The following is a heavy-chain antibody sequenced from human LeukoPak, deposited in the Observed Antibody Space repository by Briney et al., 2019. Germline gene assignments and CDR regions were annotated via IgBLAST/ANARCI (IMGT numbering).Heavy chain of an antibody. CDR1: GFTFDDYG. Sequence: PGGSLRLSCAASGFTFDDYGMSWVRQAPGKGLEWVSGINWNGGSTGYADSVKGRFTISRDNAKNSLYLQMNSLRAEDTALYYCARDHVGGYYDSSGVTDAFDIWGQGTMVTVSS. V-gene: IGHV3-20*04. D-gene: IGHD3-22*01. CDR3: ARDHVGGYYDSSGVTDAFDI. CDR2: INWNGGST. J-gene: IGHJ3*02.